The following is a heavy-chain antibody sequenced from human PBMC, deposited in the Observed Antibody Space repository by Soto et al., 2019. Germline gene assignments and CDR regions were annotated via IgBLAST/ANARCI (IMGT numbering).Heavy chain of an antibody. CDR1: GFTFSGYA. D-gene: IGHD3-10*01. CDR2: ISGGGDAT. J-gene: IGHJ2*01. V-gene: IGHV3-23*01. CDR3: ARKVSGSTGRPDLWYFDL. Sequence: EVQLLGSGGGLVQPGGSLRLSCAASGFTFSGYALTWVLQAPGKGLEWVSAISGGGDATFYADSVKGRFTISRDNSKNTLYLQMNPLRAEDTAVYYCARKVSGSTGRPDLWYFDLWGRGTLVTVSS.